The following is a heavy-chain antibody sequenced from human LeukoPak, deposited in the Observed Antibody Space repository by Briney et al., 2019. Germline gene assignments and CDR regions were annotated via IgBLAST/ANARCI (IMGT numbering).Heavy chain of an antibody. V-gene: IGHV3-48*02. CDR3: ARNPAGIGDY. J-gene: IGHJ4*02. CDR1: GFTFSTYN. Sequence: AGGSLRLSCAASGFTFSTYNMNWVRQAPGKGLEWVSFISSGSRIIYYADSVEGRFTVSRDNAKNSLYLQMNSLRDEDTAVYYCARNPAGIGDYWGQGTLVTVSS. D-gene: IGHD1-26*01. CDR2: ISSGSRII.